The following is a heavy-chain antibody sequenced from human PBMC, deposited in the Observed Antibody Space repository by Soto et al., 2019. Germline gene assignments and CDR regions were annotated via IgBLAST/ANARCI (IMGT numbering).Heavy chain of an antibody. CDR1: GGSISSSSYY. V-gene: IGHV4-39*01. Sequence: SETLSLTCTVSGGSISSSSYYWGWIRQPPGKGLEWIGSIYYSGSTYYNPSLKSRVTISVDTSKNQFSLKLSSVTAADTAVYYCATHRRPSQQLVVLDGWFDPWGQGTLVTVSS. D-gene: IGHD6-6*01. CDR2: IYYSGST. CDR3: ATHRRPSQQLVVLDGWFDP. J-gene: IGHJ5*02.